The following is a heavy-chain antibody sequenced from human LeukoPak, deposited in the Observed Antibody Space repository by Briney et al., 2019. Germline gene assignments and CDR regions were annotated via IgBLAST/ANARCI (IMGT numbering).Heavy chain of an antibody. J-gene: IGHJ4*02. CDR1: GGSISSGGYS. CDR2: IYHSGST. D-gene: IGHD3-16*01. V-gene: IGHV4-30-2*01. CDR3: ARARVGIGGFDY. Sequence: SETLSLTCAVSGGSISSGGYSWSWVRKPPGKGLEWIGYIYHSGSTYYNPSLKSRVTISVDRSKNQFSLKLSSVTAADTAVYYCARARVGIGGFDYWGQGTLVTVSS.